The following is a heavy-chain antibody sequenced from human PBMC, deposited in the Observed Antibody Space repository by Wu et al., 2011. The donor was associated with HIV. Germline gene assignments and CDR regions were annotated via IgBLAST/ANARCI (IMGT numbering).Heavy chain of an antibody. Sequence: QMQLVQSGAEVKKPGASVKVSCKASGYTFTAYYMHWLRQAPGQGLEWMGWISADNGDTNYAQKLQGRVTMTTDTSTSTAYMELRSLRFDDTAVYYCARDRHPMVGPWYYYYYMDVWGKGTTVTVSS. CDR3: ARDRHPMVGPWYYYYYMDV. J-gene: IGHJ6*03. D-gene: IGHD3-10*01. V-gene: IGHV1-18*04. CDR2: ISADNGDT. CDR1: GYTFTAYY.